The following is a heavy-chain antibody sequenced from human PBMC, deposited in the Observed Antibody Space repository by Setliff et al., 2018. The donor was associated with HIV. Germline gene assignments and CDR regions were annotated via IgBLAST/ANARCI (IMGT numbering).Heavy chain of an antibody. D-gene: IGHD2-15*01. CDR1: GFVFSDYG. CDR2: IHYDGSKK. Sequence: GGSLRLSCAASGFVFSDYGMYWVRQVPGKGLEWVAFIHYDGSKKYYADSVKGRFTITRDNSKSTVSLQMNSLRAEDTAVFYCAKETGYCSGGSCLGGMDVWGQGTTVTVSS. J-gene: IGHJ6*02. CDR3: AKETGYCSGGSCLGGMDV. V-gene: IGHV3-30*02.